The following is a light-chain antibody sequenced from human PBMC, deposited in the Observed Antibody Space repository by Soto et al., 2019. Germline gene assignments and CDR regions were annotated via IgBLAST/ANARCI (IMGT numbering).Light chain of an antibody. Sequence: QSVLTQPRSVSGSPGQSVTISCTGTSSDVGGYNFVSWYQQHPGKAPKLMIFDVTERPSGVPDRFSGFKSGNTASLTISGLQADDEADYYCCSYAGPYTSVFGTGTKATVL. CDR3: CSYAGPYTSV. V-gene: IGLV2-11*01. CDR2: DVT. CDR1: SSDVGGYNF. J-gene: IGLJ1*01.